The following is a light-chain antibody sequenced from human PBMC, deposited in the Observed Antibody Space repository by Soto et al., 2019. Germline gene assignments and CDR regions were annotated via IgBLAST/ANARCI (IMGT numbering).Light chain of an antibody. Sequence: DIQMTQSPSSLSTSIGARVTITCRASQDVSNYLAWFQQQPGKAPKSLIYAASSMRSGTPSRFSGSGSGTDFNLTINSLQADDGATYYFQQYSSRPYPFGQGTHLEI. CDR3: QQYSSRPYP. CDR1: QDVSNY. CDR2: AAS. J-gene: IGKJ2*01. V-gene: IGKV1-16*01.